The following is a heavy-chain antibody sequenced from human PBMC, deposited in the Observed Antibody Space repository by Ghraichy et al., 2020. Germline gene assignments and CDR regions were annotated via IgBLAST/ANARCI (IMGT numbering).Heavy chain of an antibody. Sequence: SETLSLTCTVSGGSISSGGYYWSWIRQPAGKGLEWIGRIYTTGSTNYNPSLKSRVTISVDTSKNQFSLKLSSVTAADTAVYYCARGGGKYSGYDGAFDYWGQGTLVTVSS. D-gene: IGHD5-12*01. CDR3: ARGGGKYSGYDGAFDY. V-gene: IGHV4-61*02. CDR2: IYTTGST. J-gene: IGHJ4*02. CDR1: GGSISSGGYY.